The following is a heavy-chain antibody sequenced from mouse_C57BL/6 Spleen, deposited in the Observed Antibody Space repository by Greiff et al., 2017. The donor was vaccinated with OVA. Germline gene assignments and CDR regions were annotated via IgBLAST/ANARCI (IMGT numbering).Heavy chain of an antibody. J-gene: IGHJ2*01. V-gene: IGHV5-9*01. D-gene: IGHD2-4*01. CDR3: ARHEGDYDYFDY. CDR2: ISGGGGNT. Sequence: DVHLVESGGGLVKPGGSLKLSCAASGFTFSSYTMSWVRQTPEKRLEWVATISGGGGNTYYPDSVKGRFTISRDNAKNTLYLQMSSLRSEDTALYYCARHEGDYDYFDYWGQGTTLTVSS. CDR1: GFTFSSYT.